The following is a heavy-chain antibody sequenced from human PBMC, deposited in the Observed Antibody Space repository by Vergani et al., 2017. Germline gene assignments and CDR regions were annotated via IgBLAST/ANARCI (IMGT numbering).Heavy chain of an antibody. D-gene: IGHD3-9*01. V-gene: IGHV1-46*03. Sequence: QVQLVQSGAEVKKPGASVKVSCKASGYTFTDYFMHWVRQAPGQGLEWMGWINPSGCHTNYAQKFQGRVTMTRDTSTSTVYMELSSLRSEDTAIYYCSRGDYGILTGYRYWGQGTLVTVSA. J-gene: IGHJ4*02. CDR1: GYTFTDYF. CDR3: SRGDYGILTGYRY. CDR2: INPSGCHT.